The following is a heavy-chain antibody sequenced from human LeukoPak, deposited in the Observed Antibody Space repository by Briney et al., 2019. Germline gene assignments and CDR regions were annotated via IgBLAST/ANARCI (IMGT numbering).Heavy chain of an antibody. V-gene: IGHV3-30*04. CDR1: GFTFSSYV. Sequence: GGSLRLSCAASGFTFSSYVMHWVRQAPGKGLEWVAIISYDGSNGYYADSVKGRFTISRDNAKNTLYLQMNSLRAEDTAVYYCARRGAVTYAFDIWGQGTMVTVSS. CDR2: ISYDGSNG. CDR3: ARRGAVTYAFDI. D-gene: IGHD4-17*01. J-gene: IGHJ3*02.